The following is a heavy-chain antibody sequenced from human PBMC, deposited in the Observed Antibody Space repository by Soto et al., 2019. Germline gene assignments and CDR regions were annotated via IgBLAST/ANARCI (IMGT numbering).Heavy chain of an antibody. D-gene: IGHD3-9*01. J-gene: IGHJ5*02. CDR1: GLPFSSYT. CDR3: AREYFDWSNWFDP. V-gene: IGHV3-48*02. CDR2: ISSSSSTI. Sequence: EVQLVESGGGLVQLGGSLRLPGPASGLPFSSYTRNWVRKAPGKGLEWVSYISSSSSTIYYADSVKGRFTISRDNAKNSLYLQMNSLRDEDTAVYYCAREYFDWSNWFDPWGQGTLVTVSS.